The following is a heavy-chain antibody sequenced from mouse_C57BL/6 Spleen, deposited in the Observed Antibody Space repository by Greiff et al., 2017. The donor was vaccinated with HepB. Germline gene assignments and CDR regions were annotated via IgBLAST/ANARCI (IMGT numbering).Heavy chain of an antibody. J-gene: IGHJ2*01. D-gene: IGHD2-4*01. Sequence: VQLQQSGPELVKPGASVKISCKASGYTFTDYYMNWVKQSHGKSLEWIGDINPNNGGTSYNQKFKGKATLTVDKSFSTAYMELRSLTSEDSAVYYCARGGLRRLFDYWGQGTTLTVSS. CDR1: GYTFTDYY. CDR2: INPNNGGT. CDR3: ARGGLRRLFDY. V-gene: IGHV1-26*01.